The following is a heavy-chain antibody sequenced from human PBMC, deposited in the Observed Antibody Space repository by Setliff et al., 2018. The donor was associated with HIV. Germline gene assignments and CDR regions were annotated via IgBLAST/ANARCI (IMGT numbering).Heavy chain of an antibody. CDR1: GDSVSSSPYY. CDR2: FDSTGSP. D-gene: IGHD2-15*01. CDR3: AGDYAGSGRPFDY. V-gene: IGHV4-61*02. J-gene: IGHJ4*02. Sequence: SETLSLTCSVSGDSVSSSPYYWSWIRQPAGKGLEWIGRFDSTGSPDYNPSLKSRVTISIDTSKNHFSLKLSSVTAAGTAVYFCAGDYAGSGRPFDYWGQGTQVTVSS.